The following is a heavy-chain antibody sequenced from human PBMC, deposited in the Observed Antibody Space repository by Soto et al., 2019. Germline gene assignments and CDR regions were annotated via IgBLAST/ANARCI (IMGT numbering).Heavy chain of an antibody. V-gene: IGHV2-5*02. J-gene: IGHJ4*02. CDR2: IFWDDDK. CDR1: GFSLSTSGVG. Sequence: ITLKESGPTLVKPTQTLTLTCTFSGFSLSTSGVGVGWIRQPPGKALEWLALIFWDDDKRYSTSLKSRLTITKGTSKNQVVLTMTNMDPVDTSTYYCAHSPPYDILTGSLNYFDYWGQGTLVTVSS. CDR3: AHSPPYDILTGSLNYFDY. D-gene: IGHD3-9*01.